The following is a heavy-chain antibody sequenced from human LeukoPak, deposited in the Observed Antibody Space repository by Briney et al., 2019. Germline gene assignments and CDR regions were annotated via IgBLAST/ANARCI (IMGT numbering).Heavy chain of an antibody. CDR3: ARDGAEGYSGYDTPDRYYYYYYMDV. V-gene: IGHV4-59*12. D-gene: IGHD5-12*01. J-gene: IGHJ6*03. Sequence: SETLSLTCTVSGGSISNYYWSWIRQPPGKGLEWIGYIYYSGSTNYNPSLKSRVTMSVDTSKNQFSLKLSSVTAADTAVYYCARDGAEGYSGYDTPDRYYYYYYMDVWGKGTTVTISS. CDR1: GGSISNYY. CDR2: IYYSGST.